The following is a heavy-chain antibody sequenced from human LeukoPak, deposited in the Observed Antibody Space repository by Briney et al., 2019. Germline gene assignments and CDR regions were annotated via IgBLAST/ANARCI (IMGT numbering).Heavy chain of an antibody. Sequence: SETLTLTCAVNGGSFSGYYWNWIRQPPGKRLEWIGEINHTGNTNYNPSLKRRVTISVDTSQKQFSLTLNSLTAADTAVYYCARGRYLTTLGGAAAGFLDNWGQGTLVTVSS. CDR2: INHTGNT. V-gene: IGHV4-34*01. D-gene: IGHD6-13*01. CDR1: GGSFSGYY. CDR3: ARGRYLTTLGGAAAGFLDN. J-gene: IGHJ4*02.